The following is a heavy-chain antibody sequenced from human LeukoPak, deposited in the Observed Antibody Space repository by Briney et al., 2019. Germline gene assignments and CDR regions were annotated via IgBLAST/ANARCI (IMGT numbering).Heavy chain of an antibody. CDR3: ARDLYSSSVQYYFDY. V-gene: IGHV4-4*07. Sequence: SETLSLTCTVSGGSISSYYWSWIRQPAGKGLEWIGRIYTSGSTNYNPSLKSRVTMSVDTSKNQFSLKLSSVTAADTAVYYCARDLYSSSVQYYFDYWGQGTLVTVSS. D-gene: IGHD6-6*01. CDR2: IYTSGST. CDR1: GGSISSYY. J-gene: IGHJ4*02.